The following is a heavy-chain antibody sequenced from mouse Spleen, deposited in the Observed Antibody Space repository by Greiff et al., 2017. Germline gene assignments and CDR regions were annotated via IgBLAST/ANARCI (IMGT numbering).Heavy chain of an antibody. Sequence: EVQLQQSGAELVRPGASVKLSCTASGFNIKDYYMHWVKQRPEQGLEWIGRIDPEDGDTEYAPKFQGKATMTADTSSNTAYLQLSSLTSEDTAVYYCTTEIYDGYYAWFAYWGQGTLVTVSA. D-gene: IGHD2-3*01. CDR2: IDPEDGDT. CDR1: GFNIKDYY. CDR3: TTEIYDGYYAWFAY. J-gene: IGHJ3*01. V-gene: IGHV14-1*01.